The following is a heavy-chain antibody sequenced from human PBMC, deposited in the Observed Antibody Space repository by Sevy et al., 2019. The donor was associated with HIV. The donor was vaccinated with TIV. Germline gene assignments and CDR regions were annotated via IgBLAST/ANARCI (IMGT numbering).Heavy chain of an antibody. CDR1: GFSXXXYX. V-gene: IGHV3-7*01. CDR2: IKLDXSDK. J-gene: IGHJ1*01. Sequence: GGSLRLSXAASGFSXXXYXMSWVRQAPGKGLEWVANIKLDXSDKHYVDSVKGRFTISRDNAKNSLYLQMNSLRAEDTAVYYCARAXLRXYXXXXXXXWGQXTLVTVSS. D-gene: IGHD5-12*01. CDR3: ARAXLRXYXXXXXXX.